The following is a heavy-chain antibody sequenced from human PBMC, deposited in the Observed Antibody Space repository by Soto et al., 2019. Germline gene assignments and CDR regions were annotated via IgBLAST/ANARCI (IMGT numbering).Heavy chain of an antibody. V-gene: IGHV3-23*01. CDR2: VSIGGST. J-gene: IGHJ4*02. CDR1: GFTFSTYA. Sequence: GCRRLSCAASGFTFSTYATGWVRQGPGKGLEWVAVVSIGGSTHYADSVRGRFTISRDNSKNKLSLQMNSLTAEATAVYFCAKRRGAGGHFDYWGQGALVTVYS. CDR3: AKRRGAGGHFDY. D-gene: IGHD2-15*01.